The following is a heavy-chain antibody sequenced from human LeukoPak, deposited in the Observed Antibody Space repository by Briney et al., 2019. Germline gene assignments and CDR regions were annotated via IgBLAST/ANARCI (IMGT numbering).Heavy chain of an antibody. D-gene: IGHD6-13*01. CDR3: ARTYSSSWYFHYYYYMDV. CDR1: GYTFTSYY. Sequence: ASVKVSCKASGYTFTSYYMHWVRQAPGQGLEWMGIINPSGGSTSYAQKFQGRVTMTRDTSTSTVYMELSSLRSEDTAVYYCARTYSSSWYFHYYYYMDVWGKGTTVTVSS. V-gene: IGHV1-46*01. J-gene: IGHJ6*03. CDR2: INPSGGST.